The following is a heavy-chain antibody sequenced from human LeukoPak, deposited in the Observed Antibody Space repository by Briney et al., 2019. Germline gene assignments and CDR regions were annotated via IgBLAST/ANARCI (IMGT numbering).Heavy chain of an antibody. CDR3: ARAGNYYYDY. CDR2: MNSDGSTI. J-gene: IGHJ4*02. V-gene: IGHV3-74*01. Sequence: GGSLRLSCAASGFTFSNSWMHWVRHAPGKGLEWVSRMNSDGSTINYADSVKGRFTISRDNARNILYLQMNSLGSEDTAVYFCARAGNYYYDYWDQGTLVTVSS. D-gene: IGHD1-7*01. CDR1: GFTFSNSW.